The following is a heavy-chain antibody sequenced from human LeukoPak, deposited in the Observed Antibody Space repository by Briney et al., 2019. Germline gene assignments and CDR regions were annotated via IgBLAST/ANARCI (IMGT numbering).Heavy chain of an antibody. J-gene: IGHJ5*02. Sequence: GASVKVSCKASGYTFTGYYMHWVRQAPGQGLEWMGWINPNSGGTNYAQKLQGRVTMTRDTSISTAYMELSRLRSDDTAVYYCASQPGIAAAGKNWFDPWGQGTLVTVSS. CDR2: INPNSGGT. CDR3: ASQPGIAAAGKNWFDP. CDR1: GYTFTGYY. D-gene: IGHD6-13*01. V-gene: IGHV1-2*02.